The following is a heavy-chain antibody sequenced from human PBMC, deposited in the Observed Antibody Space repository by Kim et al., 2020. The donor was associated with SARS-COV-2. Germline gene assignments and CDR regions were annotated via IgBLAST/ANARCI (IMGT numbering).Heavy chain of an antibody. CDR2: IYHSGST. Sequence: ETLSLTCAVSGGSISSSNWWSWVRQPPGKGLEWIGEIYHSGSTNYNPSLKSRVTISVDKSKNQFSLKLSSVTAADTAVYYCARVTGITMIVVVITSGAFDIWGQGTMVTVSS. D-gene: IGHD3-22*01. J-gene: IGHJ3*02. V-gene: IGHV4-4*02. CDR3: ARVTGITMIVVVITSGAFDI. CDR1: GGSISSSNW.